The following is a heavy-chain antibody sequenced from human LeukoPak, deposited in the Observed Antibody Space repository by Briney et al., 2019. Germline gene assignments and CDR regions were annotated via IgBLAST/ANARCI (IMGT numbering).Heavy chain of an antibody. CDR3: AREWEDYYGSGTYYFDY. J-gene: IGHJ4*02. V-gene: IGHV4-61*02. CDR1: GVSISRGSYY. D-gene: IGHD3-10*01. CDR2: IYTSGST. Sequence: SQTLSLTCTVSGVSISRGSYYWSWIRQPAGKGLEWIGRIYTSGSTNYNPSLKSRVTISVDTSKNQFSLKLSSVTAADTAVYYCAREWEDYYGSGTYYFDYWGQGTLVTVSS.